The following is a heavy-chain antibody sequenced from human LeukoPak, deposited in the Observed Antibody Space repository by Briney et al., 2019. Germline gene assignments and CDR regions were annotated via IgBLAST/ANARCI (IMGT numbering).Heavy chain of an antibody. V-gene: IGHV4-39*01. Sequence: GSLRLSCAASGLTFSSYSMNWVRQAPGKGLEWIGSIYYSGSTYYNPSLKSRVTISVDTSKNQFSLKLSSVTAADTAVYYCARPLIAVAGSFDYWGQGTLVTVSS. CDR3: ARPLIAVAGSFDY. CDR1: GLTFSSYSMN. J-gene: IGHJ4*02. D-gene: IGHD6-19*01. CDR2: IYYSGST.